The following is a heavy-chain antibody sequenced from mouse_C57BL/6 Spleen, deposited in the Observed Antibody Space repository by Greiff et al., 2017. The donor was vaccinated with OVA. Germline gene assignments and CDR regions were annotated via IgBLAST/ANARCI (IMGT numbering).Heavy chain of an antibody. J-gene: IGHJ2*01. D-gene: IGHD3-2*02. CDR2: ISYDGSN. CDR1: GYSITSGYY. Sequence: VQLQQSGPGLVKPSQSLSLTCSVTGYSITSGYYWNWIRQFPGNKLEWMGYISYDGSNNYNPSLKNRISITRDTSKNQFFLKLNSVTTEDTATYYGARVQLRLQDFDYWGQGTTLTVSS. CDR3: ARVQLRLQDFDY. V-gene: IGHV3-6*01.